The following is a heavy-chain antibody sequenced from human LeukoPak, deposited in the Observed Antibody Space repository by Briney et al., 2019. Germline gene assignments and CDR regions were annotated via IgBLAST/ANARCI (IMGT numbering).Heavy chain of an antibody. CDR3: ARVTGYMIEDYFDY. CDR2: IYYSEST. J-gene: IGHJ4*02. CDR1: GGSISSSSYY. D-gene: IGHD3-22*01. Sequence: SETLSLTCTVSGGSISSSSYYWGWIRQPPGKGLEWIGSIYYSESTYYNPSLKSRVTISVDTSKNQFSPRLSSVTAADTAVYYCARVTGYMIEDYFDYWGQGTLVTVSS. V-gene: IGHV4-39*07.